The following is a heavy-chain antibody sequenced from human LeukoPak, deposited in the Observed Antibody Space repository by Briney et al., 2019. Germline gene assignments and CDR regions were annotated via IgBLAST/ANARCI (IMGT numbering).Heavy chain of an antibody. Sequence: HAGGSLRLSCAASGFTFSSYAMHWVRQAPGKGLEWVAVISYDGSNKYYADSVKGRFTISRDNSKNTLYLQMNSLRAEDTAVYYCARDRLAVASGWFDPWGQGTLVTVSS. CDR2: ISYDGSNK. D-gene: IGHD6-19*01. CDR3: ARDRLAVASGWFDP. CDR1: GFTFSSYA. J-gene: IGHJ5*02. V-gene: IGHV3-30-3*01.